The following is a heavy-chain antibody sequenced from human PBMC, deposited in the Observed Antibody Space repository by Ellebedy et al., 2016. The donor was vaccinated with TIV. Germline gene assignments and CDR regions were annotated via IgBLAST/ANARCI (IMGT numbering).Heavy chain of an antibody. Sequence: GGSLRLSXAASRFTFSKYAMHWVRQAPGKGLEWVAVISDTGSNKYYGDSVKGRFTISRDNSKNMLHLQMSSLGPEDTAVYYCASRPLRSAWNTYFEYWGQGALVTVSS. J-gene: IGHJ4*02. CDR2: ISDTGSNK. V-gene: IGHV3-30*03. CDR3: ASRPLRSAWNTYFEY. D-gene: IGHD1/OR15-1a*01. CDR1: RFTFSKYA.